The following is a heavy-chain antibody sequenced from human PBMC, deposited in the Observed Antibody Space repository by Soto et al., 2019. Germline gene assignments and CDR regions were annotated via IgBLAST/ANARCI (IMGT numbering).Heavy chain of an antibody. J-gene: IGHJ5*02. CDR1: GGTISSGDYY. Sequence: PSETLPLTCTVSGGTISSGDYYWSWIRKPPGKGLEWIGYIYYSGSTYYNPSLKSRVTISVDKSKNQFSLKLSSVTAADTAVYYCARERPDGSRLDPWGQGTLVTVSS. D-gene: IGHD6-13*01. V-gene: IGHV4-30-4*01. CDR3: ARERPDGSRLDP. CDR2: IYYSGST.